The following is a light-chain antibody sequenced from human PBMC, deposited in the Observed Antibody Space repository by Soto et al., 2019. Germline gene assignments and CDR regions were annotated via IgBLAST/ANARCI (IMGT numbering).Light chain of an antibody. CDR1: QGISSY. Sequence: AIRMTQSPSSLSASTVDRVTITFRASQGISSYLAWYQQKPGRAPKLLIFSASTLQSGVPSRFSGGGSGTDFTLSINRLQPEDFATYYCQQSYSHLITFGQGTRLEIK. V-gene: IGKV1-8*01. CDR3: QQSYSHLIT. CDR2: SAS. J-gene: IGKJ5*01.